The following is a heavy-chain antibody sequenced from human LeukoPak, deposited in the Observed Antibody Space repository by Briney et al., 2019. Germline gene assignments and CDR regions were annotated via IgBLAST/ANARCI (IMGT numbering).Heavy chain of an antibody. CDR1: EFTFSSYT. CDR3: ARGGGNFDY. J-gene: IGHJ4*02. D-gene: IGHD2-15*01. V-gene: IGHV3-21*01. Sequence: GGSLRLSCAASEFTFSSYTINWVRQAPGKGLEWVSSISSTSTYISYADSVKGRFTISRDNAKNTLYLQMNSLRAEDTAVYYCARGGGNFDYWGQGTLVTVSS. CDR2: ISSTSTYI.